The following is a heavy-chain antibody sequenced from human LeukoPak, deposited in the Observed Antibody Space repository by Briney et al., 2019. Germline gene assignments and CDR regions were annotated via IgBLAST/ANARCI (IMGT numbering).Heavy chain of an antibody. J-gene: IGHJ4*02. CDR2: IGIRGDT. V-gene: IGHV3-13*01. CDR3: ARGGIPVSGIDEIDY. D-gene: IGHD6-19*01. CDR1: GFTFTNYD. Sequence: GGSLRLSSAASGFTFTNYDMHWVRQATGKGLEWVSAIGIRGDTYYPGSVKGRFTISRENAKNSLYLQMNSLRAEDTAVYYCARGGIPVSGIDEIDYWGQGTLVTVSS.